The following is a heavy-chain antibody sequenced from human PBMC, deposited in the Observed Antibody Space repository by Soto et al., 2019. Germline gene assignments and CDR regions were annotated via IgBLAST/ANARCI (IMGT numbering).Heavy chain of an antibody. Sequence: SETLSLTCTVSGGSISSGDYYWSWIRQPPGKGLEWIGYIYYSGSTYYNPSLKSRVAISVDTSKNQFSLQLSSVTATDTGVYYCARLHRIAVAGLDYWGQGTLVTV. CDR2: IYYSGST. CDR1: GGSISSGDYY. V-gene: IGHV4-30-4*01. J-gene: IGHJ4*02. CDR3: ARLHRIAVAGLDY. D-gene: IGHD6-19*01.